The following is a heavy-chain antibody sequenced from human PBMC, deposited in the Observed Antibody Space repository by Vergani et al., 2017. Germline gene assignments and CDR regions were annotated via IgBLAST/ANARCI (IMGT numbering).Heavy chain of an antibody. CDR1: GGTFSSYT. CDR3: ARDRGTRTYGLDV. V-gene: IGHV1-69*08. Sequence: QVQLVQSGAEVKKPGSSVKVSCKASGGTFSSYTVTWVRQAPGQGLEWMGMIIPILGIPNYAQKLQGRVTITADNSTNTAYMELSSLRSEDTAVYYCARDRGTRTYGLDVWGQGTTVTVSS. CDR2: IIPILGIP. D-gene: IGHD3-16*01. J-gene: IGHJ6*02.